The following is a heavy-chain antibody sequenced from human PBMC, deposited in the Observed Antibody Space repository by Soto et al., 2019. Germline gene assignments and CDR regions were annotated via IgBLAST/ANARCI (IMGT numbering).Heavy chain of an antibody. J-gene: IGHJ5*02. Sequence: QVQLQESAPGLVKPSQTLSLTCTVSGGSVSSGGYYWSWIRQHPGKGLEWIGYIFYRGTTHYNPSLKSRVTKSVDTSKNQFSLKLSSVTAADTAVYYCARSVDPWGQGTLVTVSS. V-gene: IGHV4-31*03. CDR3: ARSVDP. CDR2: IFYRGTT. CDR1: GGSVSSGGYY.